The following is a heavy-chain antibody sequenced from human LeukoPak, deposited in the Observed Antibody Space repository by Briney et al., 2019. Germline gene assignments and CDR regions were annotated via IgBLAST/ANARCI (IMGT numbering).Heavy chain of an antibody. CDR3: ARDHAGLGY. CDR2: TYYRSQCYY. CDR1: GDSVFNYNGA. J-gene: IGHJ4*02. V-gene: IGHV6-1*01. Sequence: SQTLSLTCGISGDSVFNYNGAWNWIRQSPSRGLEWLGRTYYRSQCYYDYAESVRSRMTVIVDTSKNQFSLHLNSVTPVDTAVYYCARDHAGLGYWGKGTLVTVSS.